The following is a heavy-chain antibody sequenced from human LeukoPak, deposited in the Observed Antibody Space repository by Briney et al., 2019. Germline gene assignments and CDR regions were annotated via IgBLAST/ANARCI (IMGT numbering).Heavy chain of an antibody. Sequence: SETLSLTCAVSGGSISSGGYSWSWIRQPPGKGLEWIGYIYHSGSTYYNPSLKSRVTISVDRSKNQFSLKLSSVTAADTAVYYCARDRVPYYDFWSGYYADAFDIWGQGTMVTVSS. D-gene: IGHD3-3*01. CDR2: IYHSGST. CDR1: GGSISSGGYS. V-gene: IGHV4-30-2*01. J-gene: IGHJ3*02. CDR3: ARDRVPYYDFWSGYYADAFDI.